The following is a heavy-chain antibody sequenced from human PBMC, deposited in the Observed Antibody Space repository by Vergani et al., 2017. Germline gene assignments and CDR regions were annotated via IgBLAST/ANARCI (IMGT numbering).Heavy chain of an antibody. CDR2: IWYDGSNK. CDR1: GFTFSSYW. CDR3: ARADTVTDYYYYGMDV. D-gene: IGHD4-17*01. V-gene: IGHV3-33*08. Sequence: VQLVESGGGLVQPGGSLRLSCAASGFTFSSYWMSWVRQAPGKGLEWVAVIWYDGSNKYYADSVKGRFTISRDNSKNTLYLQMNSLRAEDTAVYYCARADTVTDYYYYGMDVWGQGTTVTVSS. J-gene: IGHJ6*02.